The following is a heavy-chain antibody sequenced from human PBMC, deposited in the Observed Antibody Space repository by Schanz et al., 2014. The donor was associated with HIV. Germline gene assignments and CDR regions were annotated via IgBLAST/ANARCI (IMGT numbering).Heavy chain of an antibody. CDR3: VRRRRGNYGPFDY. CDR1: GFAFPDYS. Sequence: EVQLLESGGDLVPPGGSLRLSCAASGFAFPDYSFHWVRQPPGRGLEWGPGINWSSYSIAYADSGKGRFSLSRDNARDSLSLQMSSLRSEDTAVYYCVRRRRGNYGPFDYWGQGTLVTVSS. D-gene: IGHD1-7*01. V-gene: IGHV3-9*01. CDR2: INWSSYSI. J-gene: IGHJ4*02.